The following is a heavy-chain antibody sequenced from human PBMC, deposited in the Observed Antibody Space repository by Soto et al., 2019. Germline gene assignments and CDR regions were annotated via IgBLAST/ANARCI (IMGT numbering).Heavy chain of an antibody. CDR1: GFTFSSYA. Sequence: GGSLRLSCAASGFTFSSYAMSWVRQAPGKGLEWVSAISGSAGSTYYADSVKGRFTISRDNSKNTLYLQMNSLRAEDTAVYYCAKDHNIVVVPTAYYYFDYWGQGTLVTVSS. V-gene: IGHV3-23*01. CDR3: AKDHNIVVVPTAYYYFDY. J-gene: IGHJ4*02. CDR2: ISGSAGST. D-gene: IGHD2-2*01.